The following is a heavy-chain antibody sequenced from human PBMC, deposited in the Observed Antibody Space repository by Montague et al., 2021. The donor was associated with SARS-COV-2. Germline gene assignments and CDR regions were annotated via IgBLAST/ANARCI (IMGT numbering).Heavy chain of an antibody. V-gene: IGHV2-70*11. CDR3: ARIKYDILTGYYYGMDV. Sequence: PALVKPTQTLTLTCTFSGFSLSTSEMCVSWIRQPPGKALEWLARIDWDDDKYYSTSLKTRLTISKDTSENRVVLTMTNMDPVDTATYYCARIKYDILTGYYYGMDVWGQGTTVTVSS. CDR2: IDWDDDK. D-gene: IGHD3-9*01. CDR1: GFSLSTSEMC. J-gene: IGHJ6*02.